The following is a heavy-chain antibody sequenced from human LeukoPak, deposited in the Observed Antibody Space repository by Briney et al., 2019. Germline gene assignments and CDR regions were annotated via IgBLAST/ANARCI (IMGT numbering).Heavy chain of an antibody. CDR1: GFTFSSYA. J-gene: IGHJ3*02. CDR3: AIPIVGATAAFDI. V-gene: IGHV3-30-3*01. CDR2: ISYDGSNK. D-gene: IGHD1-26*01. Sequence: PGRSLRLSCAASGFTFSSYAMHWVRQAPGKGLEWVAVISYDGSNKYYADSVKGRFTISRDNSKNTLYLQMNSLRAEDTAVYYCAIPIVGATAAFDIWGQGTMVTVSS.